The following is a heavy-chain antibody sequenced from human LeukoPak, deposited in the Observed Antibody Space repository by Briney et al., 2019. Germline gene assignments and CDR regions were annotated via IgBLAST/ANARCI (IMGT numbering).Heavy chain of an antibody. Sequence: GSSVKVSCKASGGTFSSYAISWVRQAPGQGLECMGGIIPIFGSANYAQKFQGRVTITADESTSTAYMELSSLRSEDTAVYYCATDGSGTTWDAFDIWGQGTMVTVSS. CDR1: GGTFSSYA. V-gene: IGHV1-69*01. J-gene: IGHJ3*02. D-gene: IGHD1-7*01. CDR2: IIPIFGSA. CDR3: ATDGSGTTWDAFDI.